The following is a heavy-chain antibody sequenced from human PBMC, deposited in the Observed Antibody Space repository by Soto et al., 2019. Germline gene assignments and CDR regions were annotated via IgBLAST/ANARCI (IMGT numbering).Heavy chain of an antibody. CDR1: GYTFTSYG. D-gene: IGHD1-20*01. J-gene: IGHJ4*02. V-gene: IGHV1-18*04. CDR3: ARDAGAAGIGPNDY. CDR2: ISAYNGNT. Sequence: ASVKVSCKASGYTFTSYGIGWVRQAPGQGLEWMGWISAYNGNTNYAQKLQGRVTMTTDTSTSTAYMELRSLRSDDTAVYYCARDAGAAGIGPNDYWGQGTLVTVSS.